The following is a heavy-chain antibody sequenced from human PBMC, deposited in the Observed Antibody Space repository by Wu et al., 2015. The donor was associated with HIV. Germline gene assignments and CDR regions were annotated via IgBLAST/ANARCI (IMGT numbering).Heavy chain of an antibody. J-gene: IGHJ4*02. Sequence: QVQLVQSGAEVKKPGSSVKVSCTASGGTFSSYAVSWVRQAPGQGLEWMGGIIPIFGTANYAQKFQGRVTITTDESTSTAYMELSSLRSEDTAVYYCASQDYGDYVGIFGYWGQGTLVTVSS. CDR3: ASQDYGDYVGIFGY. D-gene: IGHD4-17*01. CDR2: IIPIFGTA. V-gene: IGHV1-69*05. CDR1: GGTFSSYA.